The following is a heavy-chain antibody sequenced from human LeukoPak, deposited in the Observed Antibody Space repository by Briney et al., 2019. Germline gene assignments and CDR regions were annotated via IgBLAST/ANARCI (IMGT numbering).Heavy chain of an antibody. CDR1: GYTFTSYY. D-gene: IGHD3-10*01. CDR2: INPSGGTT. Sequence: ASVKVSCKTSGYTFTSYYLHWVRQAPGQGLEWMAIINPSGGTTSYAQKFQGRVTMTRDTSTSTVYMELSSLRSDDTALYYCARGLGDGVRGVMGVWGQGTTVTVSS. J-gene: IGHJ6*02. CDR3: ARGLGDGVRGVMGV. V-gene: IGHV1-46*01.